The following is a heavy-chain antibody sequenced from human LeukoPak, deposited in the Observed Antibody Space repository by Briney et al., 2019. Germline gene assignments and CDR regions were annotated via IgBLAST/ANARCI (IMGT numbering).Heavy chain of an antibody. CDR3: ARGSYYYGSGSYYNGDLGWFDP. D-gene: IGHD3-10*01. J-gene: IGHJ5*02. V-gene: IGHV3-74*01. CDR1: GFTFSSYW. Sequence: GGSLRLSCAASGFTFSSYWMHWVRQAPGKGLVWVSRINSDGSSTSYADSVKGRFTISRDNAKNTLYLQMNSLRAEDTAVYYCARGSYYYGSGSYYNGDLGWFDPWGQGTLVTVSS. CDR2: INSDGSST.